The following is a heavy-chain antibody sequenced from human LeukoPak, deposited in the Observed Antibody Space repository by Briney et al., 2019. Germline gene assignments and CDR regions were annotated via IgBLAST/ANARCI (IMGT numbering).Heavy chain of an antibody. CDR1: GYTFSSYG. CDR2: INPSGGST. J-gene: IGHJ3*02. V-gene: IGHV1-46*01. D-gene: IGHD1-1*01. CDR3: ARELPGTWAFDI. Sequence: GASVKVSCKASGYTFSSYGISWVRQAPGQGLEWMGIINPSGGSTSYAQKFQGRVTMTRDMSTSTVYMELSSLRSEDTAVYYCARELPGTWAFDIWGQGTMVTVSS.